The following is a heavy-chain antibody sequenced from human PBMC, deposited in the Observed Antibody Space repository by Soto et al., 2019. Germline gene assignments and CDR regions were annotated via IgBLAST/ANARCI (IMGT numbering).Heavy chain of an antibody. D-gene: IGHD5-12*01. CDR2: ISSSSSTI. Sequence: EVQLVESGGGLVQPGGSLRLSCAASGFTFSSYSMTGVRQAPGNGLEWVSYISSSSSTIYYADSVKGRFTISRDNAKNSLYLQMNSLRDEDTAVDYCASLGYSGYDYVAYFDYWGQGTLVTVSA. J-gene: IGHJ4*02. CDR3: ASLGYSGYDYVAYFDY. V-gene: IGHV3-48*02. CDR1: GFTFSSYS.